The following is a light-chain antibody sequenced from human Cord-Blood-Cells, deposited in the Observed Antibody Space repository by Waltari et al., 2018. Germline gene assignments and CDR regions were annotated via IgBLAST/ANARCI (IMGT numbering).Light chain of an antibody. Sequence: QSALTQPASVSGSPGQSITISCPGTSSDVWSYNLVSWYQQHPGKAPELMIYEGSKRHAGVSSRFSGSKSGNTASLTISGLQAEDEADYYCCSYAGSSTWVFGGGTKLTVL. CDR1: SSDVWSYNL. CDR3: CSYAGSSTWV. J-gene: IGLJ3*02. CDR2: EGS. V-gene: IGLV2-23*01.